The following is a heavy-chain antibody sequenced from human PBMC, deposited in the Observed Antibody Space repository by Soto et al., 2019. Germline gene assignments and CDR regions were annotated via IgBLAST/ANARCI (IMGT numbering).Heavy chain of an antibody. D-gene: IGHD3-10*01. CDR2: ISYDGSNK. CDR1: GFTFSSYG. V-gene: IGHV3-30*18. J-gene: IGHJ4*02. Sequence: GGSLRLSCAASGFTFSSYGMHWVRQAPGKGLEWVAVISYDGSNKYYADSVKGRFTISRDNSKNTLYLQMNSLRAEDTAVYYCAKDYDYYGSGPPTDYWGQGTLVTVSS. CDR3: AKDYDYYGSGPPTDY.